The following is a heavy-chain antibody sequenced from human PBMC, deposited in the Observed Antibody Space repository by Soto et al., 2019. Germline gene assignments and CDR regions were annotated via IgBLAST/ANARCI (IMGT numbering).Heavy chain of an antibody. D-gene: IGHD2-2*01. CDR3: ARVHPLHTPIVVVPAAAYYYYGMDV. CDR2: IYYSGST. CDR1: GGPISRYY. J-gene: IGHJ6*02. Sequence: SETLSLTCTVSGGPISRYYWGWIRQPPGKGLGWIGYIYYSGSTYYNPSLKSRVTISVDTSKNQFSLKLSSVTAADTAVYYCARVHPLHTPIVVVPAAAYYYYGMDVWGQGTTVTVSS. V-gene: IGHV4-59*12.